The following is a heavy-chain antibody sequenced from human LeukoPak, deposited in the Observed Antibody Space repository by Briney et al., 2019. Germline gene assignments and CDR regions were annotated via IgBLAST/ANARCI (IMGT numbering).Heavy chain of an antibody. J-gene: IGHJ5*02. CDR1: GASIVSNNW. CDR2: IYHSGSP. D-gene: IGHD2-21*02. V-gene: IGHV4-4*02. Sequence: PSETLSLTCAVSGASIVSNNWWNWFRQSPGKGLEWIGEIYHSGSPNYNPSLKSRVTMSVDTSKNQFSLKLSSVTAADTAVYYCAGSVVVTANWFDPWGQGTLVTVSS. CDR3: AGSVVVTANWFDP.